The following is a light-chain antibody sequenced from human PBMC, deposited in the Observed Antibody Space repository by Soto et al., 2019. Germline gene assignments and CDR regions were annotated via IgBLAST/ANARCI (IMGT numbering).Light chain of an antibody. Sequence: QAVVTQPPSVSGAPGQRVTISCTGSSSNIGAGYDVHWYQHLPGTAPKLLIYGNSNRPSGVPDRFSGSKSGTSASLAITGLQADDEADYYCQSYDSSLSGYVVFGGGTKLTVL. J-gene: IGLJ2*01. CDR1: SSNIGAGYD. CDR2: GNS. V-gene: IGLV1-40*01. CDR3: QSYDSSLSGYVV.